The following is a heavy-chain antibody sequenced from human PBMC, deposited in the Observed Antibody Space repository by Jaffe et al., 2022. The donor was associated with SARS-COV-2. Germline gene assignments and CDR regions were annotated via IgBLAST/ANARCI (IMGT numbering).Heavy chain of an antibody. D-gene: IGHD6-19*01. CDR3: AGIAVAAYDY. CDR1: GFTFSSYA. V-gene: IGHV3-30*04. CDR2: ISYDGSNK. J-gene: IGHJ4*02. Sequence: QVQLVESGGGVVQPGRSLRLSCAASGFTFSSYAMHWVRQAPGKGLEWVAVISYDGSNKYYADSVKGRFTISRDNSKNTLYLQMNSLRAEDTAVYYCAGIAVAAYDYWGQGTLVTVSS.